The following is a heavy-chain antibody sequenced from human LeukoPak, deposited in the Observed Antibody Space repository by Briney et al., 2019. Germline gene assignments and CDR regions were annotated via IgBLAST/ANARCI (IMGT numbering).Heavy chain of an antibody. CDR2: INPNSGGT. CDR1: GYTFTGYY. CDR3: ARGYCSSTSCYGVTPFDY. Sequence: GASVKVSCKASGYTFTGYYMHWVRQAPGQGLEWMGWINPNSGGTNYAQKFQGWVTMTRDTSISTAYMELSRLRSDDTAVYYCARGYCSSTSCYGVTPFDYWGQGTPVTVSS. D-gene: IGHD2-2*01. V-gene: IGHV1-2*04. J-gene: IGHJ4*02.